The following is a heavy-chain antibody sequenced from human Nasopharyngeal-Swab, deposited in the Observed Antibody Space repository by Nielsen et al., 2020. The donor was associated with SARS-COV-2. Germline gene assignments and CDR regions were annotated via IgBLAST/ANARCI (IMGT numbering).Heavy chain of an antibody. Sequence: SETLSLTCTVSGDSISRYYWGWIRQPPGKGLEWIGDFSYSVITHYNASLKSRVTISLDTSKNQFSLKLSSVTAADTGVYYCAREVVGGLVDSWGQGILGTVSS. D-gene: IGHD1-26*01. V-gene: IGHV4-59*12. CDR2: FSYSVIT. CDR3: AREVVGGLVDS. CDR1: GDSISRYY. J-gene: IGHJ4*02.